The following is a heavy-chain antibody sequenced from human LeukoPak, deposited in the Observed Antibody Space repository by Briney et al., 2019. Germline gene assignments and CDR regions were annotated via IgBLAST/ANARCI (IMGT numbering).Heavy chain of an antibody. CDR1: GFSFKDYA. J-gene: IGHJ4*02. CDR2: ITAKTSSA. V-gene: IGHV3-23*01. D-gene: IGHD3-10*02. CDR3: TRDGGLLLTSDYVWGPDY. Sequence: GGSLRLSCATSGFSFKDYAMTWVRQAPGKGLEWVSSITAKTSSAYYADSVRGRFTVSRDNSKNTLVLQMNSLRAEDTATYYCTRDGGLLLTSDYVWGPDYWGQGTLVAVSS.